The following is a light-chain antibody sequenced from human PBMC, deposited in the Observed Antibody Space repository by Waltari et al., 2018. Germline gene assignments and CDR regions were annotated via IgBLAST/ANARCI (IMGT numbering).Light chain of an antibody. CDR1: QNITRW. CDR2: DVS. CDR3: QQYNTYCS. V-gene: IGKV1-5*01. J-gene: IGKJ4*01. Sequence: DIQMIQSPSTLSASVGDRVTITCRASQNITRWLAWSQQKPGKAPKLLMYDVSTLESGVPSRFSGRGSGTEFTLTISSLQPDDFAVYYCQQYNTYCSFGGGTKVEI.